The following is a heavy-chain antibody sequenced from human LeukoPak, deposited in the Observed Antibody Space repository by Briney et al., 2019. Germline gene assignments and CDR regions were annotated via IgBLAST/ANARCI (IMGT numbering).Heavy chain of an antibody. CDR1: GGTFSSYA. V-gene: IGHV1-2*02. Sequence: ASVKVSCKASGGTFSSYAISWVRQAPGQGLEGMGWINPNSGDTNYAQKSQGRVTITRDTSISTAYMELSRLRSDDTAVYYCARGVGPRYFDLWGRGTLVSVSS. J-gene: IGHJ2*01. CDR3: ARGVGPRYFDL. D-gene: IGHD1-26*01. CDR2: INPNSGDT.